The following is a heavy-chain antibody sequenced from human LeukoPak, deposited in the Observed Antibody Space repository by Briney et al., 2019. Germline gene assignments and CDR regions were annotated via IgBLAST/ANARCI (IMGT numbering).Heavy chain of an antibody. CDR1: GGTFSSYA. CDR2: IIPILGIA. D-gene: IGHD2-2*01. V-gene: IGHV1-69*04. J-gene: IGHJ4*02. CDR3: ARAIVPAALYYFGY. Sequence: GASVKVSCKASGGTFSSYAISWVRQAPGQGLEWMGRIIPILGIANYAQKFQGRVTITADKSTSTAYMELSSLRSEDTAVYYCARAIVPAALYYFGYWGQGTLVTVSS.